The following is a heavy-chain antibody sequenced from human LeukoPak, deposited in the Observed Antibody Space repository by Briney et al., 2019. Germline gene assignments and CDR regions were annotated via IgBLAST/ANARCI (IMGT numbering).Heavy chain of an antibody. V-gene: IGHV3-48*03. CDR1: GFTFSSYE. CDR2: ISSGGSVI. CDR3: ARDNHYHIDV. Sequence: PGGSLRLSCAASGFTFSSYEMNWVRQAPGKGLEWVSYISSGGSVIYYSDSVKGRFTIARDNAKNSLYLQMNSLRVEDTAVYYCARDNHYHIDVWGKGTTVTISS. J-gene: IGHJ6*03.